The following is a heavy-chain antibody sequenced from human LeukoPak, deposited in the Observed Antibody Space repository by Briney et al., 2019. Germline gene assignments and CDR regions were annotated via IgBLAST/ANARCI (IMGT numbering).Heavy chain of an antibody. V-gene: IGHV3-21*01. J-gene: IGHJ5*02. CDR1: GFTVSSYS. CDR2: ISSSSSYI. CDR3: AKDFRAAAGMYNWFDP. D-gene: IGHD6-13*01. Sequence: GGSLRLSCAASGFTVSSYSMNWVRQAPGKGLEWVSFISSSSSYIYYADSVKGRFTVSRDNAKNSLYLQMNSLRAEDTAVYYCAKDFRAAAGMYNWFDPWGQGTLVTVSS.